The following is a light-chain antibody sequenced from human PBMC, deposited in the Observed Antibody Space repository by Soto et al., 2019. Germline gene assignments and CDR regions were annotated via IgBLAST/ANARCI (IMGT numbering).Light chain of an antibody. CDR3: QQRSNWPIT. J-gene: IGKJ5*01. CDR1: QYINTR. CDR2: QTS. Sequence: EIVMTQSPATLSVSPGERATLSCRASQYINTRLAWYQHRPGQAPRLLIYQTSIRAAGIPARFSGSGSGTDFSLTISSLEPEDFAVYYCQQRSNWPITFGLGTRLEIK. V-gene: IGKV3-11*01.